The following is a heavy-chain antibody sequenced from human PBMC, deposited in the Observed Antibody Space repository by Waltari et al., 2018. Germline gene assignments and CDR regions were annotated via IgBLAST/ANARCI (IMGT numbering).Heavy chain of an antibody. Sequence: QVQLQESGPGLVKPSETLSLTCTVSGGSISSHYWSWIRQPPGKGLEWIGYIYYSGSTTHNPSLNSRFTISVDTAKNQFSLTLISVTAADTAVYYCASDLYEPSGPLIDYWGQGTLVTVSS. D-gene: IGHD3-16*01. J-gene: IGHJ4*02. CDR2: IYYSGST. CDR3: ASDLYEPSGPLIDY. CDR1: GGSISSHY. V-gene: IGHV4-59*11.